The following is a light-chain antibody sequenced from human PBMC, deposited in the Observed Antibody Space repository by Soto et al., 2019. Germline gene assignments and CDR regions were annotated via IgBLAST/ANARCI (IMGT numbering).Light chain of an antibody. V-gene: IGKV3-11*01. CDR3: QQRSNWPPIT. Sequence: EIVLTQSPGTLSLSTGERATLSCRASQSVSRYLAWYQQKPGQAPRLLIYDASNRATGIPARFSGSGSGTDFTLTISSLEPEDFAVYYCQQRSNWPPITFGQGTRLE. CDR2: DAS. CDR1: QSVSRY. J-gene: IGKJ5*01.